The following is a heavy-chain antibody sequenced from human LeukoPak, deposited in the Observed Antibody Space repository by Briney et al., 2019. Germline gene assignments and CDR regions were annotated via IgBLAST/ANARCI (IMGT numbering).Heavy chain of an antibody. V-gene: IGHV1-69*13. CDR1: EGTFNSYA. J-gene: IGHJ4*02. CDR3: ARGCFRYYDTSGYYPPFDS. Sequence: SVKVSCKASEGTFNSYAISWVRQAPGQGLEWMGGIIPIFGTTNYVQKLQGRVTITADESTSAAYMELRSLRSEDTAMYYCARGCFRYYDTSGYYPPFDSWGQGTLVTVSS. D-gene: IGHD3-22*01. CDR2: IIPIFGTT.